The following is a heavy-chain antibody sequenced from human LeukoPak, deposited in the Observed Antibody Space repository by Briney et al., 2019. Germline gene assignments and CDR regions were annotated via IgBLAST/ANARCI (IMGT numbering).Heavy chain of an antibody. J-gene: IGHJ4*02. Sequence: LPGGSLRLSCAASGFTFSSYWMHWVRQAPGKGLVWVSRINSDGSSTSYADSVKGRFTISRDNAKNTLYLQMNSLRAEDTAVYYCARSGPVVPAGYYFDYWGQGTLVTVSS. CDR3: ARSGPVVPAGYYFDY. CDR1: GFTFSSYW. CDR2: INSDGSST. D-gene: IGHD2-2*01. V-gene: IGHV3-74*01.